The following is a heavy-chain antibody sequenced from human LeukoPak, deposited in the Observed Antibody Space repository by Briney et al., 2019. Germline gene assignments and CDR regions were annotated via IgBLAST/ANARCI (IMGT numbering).Heavy chain of an antibody. CDR1: GGSFSGYY. V-gene: IGHV4-34*01. J-gene: IGHJ4*02. CDR3: ARGRRSGSYYGY. CDR2: INHSGST. Sequence: SETLSLTCAIYGGSFSGYYWSWIRQPPGKGLEWIGEINHSGSTNYNPSLKSRVTISVDTSKNQFSLKLSSVTAADTAVYYCARGRRSGSYYGYWGQGTLVTVSS. D-gene: IGHD1-26*01.